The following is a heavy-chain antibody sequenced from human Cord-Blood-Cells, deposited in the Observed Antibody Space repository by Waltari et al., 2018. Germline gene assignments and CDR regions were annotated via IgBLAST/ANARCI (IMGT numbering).Heavy chain of an antibody. V-gene: IGHV2-26*01. CDR3: ARVPEMYYDFWSGHYYYYMDV. CDR1: GFSLSSARMA. D-gene: IGHD3-3*01. Sequence: QVTLKESGPVLVKPTETLTLTCTVSGFSLSSARMAVSWIRQLPGKPLQWLAHIFSNDEKSYSTSLKSRLTISKDSSKSQLVLTMTNMDPVDTATYYCARVPEMYYDFWSGHYYYYMDVWGKGTTVTVSS. CDR2: IFSNDEK. J-gene: IGHJ6*03.